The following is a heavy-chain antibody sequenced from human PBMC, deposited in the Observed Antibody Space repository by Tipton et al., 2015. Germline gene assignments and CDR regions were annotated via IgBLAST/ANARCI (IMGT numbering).Heavy chain of an antibody. Sequence: TLSLTCAVYGGSFSGYYWSWIRQSPGKGLEWIGEINHAGSTNYTPSRKSRVTISVDTSKNQFSLKVTSVTAADTAVYYCARGASNSSTWDFDYWGQGTLVTVSS. CDR1: GGSFSGYY. CDR3: ARGASNSSTWDFDY. D-gene: IGHD2/OR15-2a*01. J-gene: IGHJ4*02. V-gene: IGHV4-34*01. CDR2: INHAGST.